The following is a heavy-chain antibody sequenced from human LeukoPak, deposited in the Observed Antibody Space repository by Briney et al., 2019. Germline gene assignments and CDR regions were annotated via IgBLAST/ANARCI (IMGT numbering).Heavy chain of an antibody. J-gene: IGHJ3*02. CDR3: ARGRPLDAFDI. CDR2: INTNGGGT. V-gene: IGHV1-2*06. CDR1: GYTFTGYY. Sequence: ASVKVSCKTSGYTFTGYYMHWVRQAPGQGLEWVGRINTNGGGTNYAQKFQGRVTMTRDTSISTAYMEVNSLRSDDTAVYYCARGRPLDAFDIWGQGTLVTVSS.